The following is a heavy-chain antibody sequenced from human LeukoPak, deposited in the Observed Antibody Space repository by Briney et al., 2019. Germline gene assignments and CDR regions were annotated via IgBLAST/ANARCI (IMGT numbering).Heavy chain of an antibody. D-gene: IGHD6-13*01. Sequence: SETLSLTCAVSGGSISSSNWWSWFRQPPGKGLEWIGEISHSGNTNYNSSLKSRVAMSADKSKNQLSLKLSSVTAADTAVYYCARQAVTGTRWFDPWGQGTLVTVSS. CDR2: ISHSGNT. V-gene: IGHV4-4*02. J-gene: IGHJ5*02. CDR3: ARQAVTGTRWFDP. CDR1: GGSISSSNW.